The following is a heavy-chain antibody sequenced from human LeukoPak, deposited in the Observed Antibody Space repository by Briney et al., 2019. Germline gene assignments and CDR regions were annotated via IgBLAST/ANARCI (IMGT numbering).Heavy chain of an antibody. D-gene: IGHD6-25*01. CDR3: ARDRSPIAADGMDV. J-gene: IGHJ6*02. V-gene: IGHV3-21*01. CDR1: GFTFSSYS. CDR2: ISTGSSYI. Sequence: PGGSLRLSCAASGFTFSSYSINWVRQALGEGLEWVSSISTGSSYIYYADSVKGRFTISRDNAKNSLYLQMNSLRAEDTAVFYCARDRSPIAADGMDVWGRGTTVTVSS.